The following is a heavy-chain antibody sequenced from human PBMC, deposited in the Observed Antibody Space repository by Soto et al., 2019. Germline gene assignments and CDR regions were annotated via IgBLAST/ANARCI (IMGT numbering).Heavy chain of an antibody. J-gene: IGHJ4*02. CDR1: GFTFSSYA. CDR3: AKRRGAGGHFDY. D-gene: IGHD2-15*01. CDR2: VSIGGST. Sequence: DVQLLESGGGLVQPEGSLRLSCAASGFTFSSYAMRWVRQGPGKGLEWVAVVSIGGSTHYADSVRGRFTISRDDSKNTLPLQMTSLTAEDTAVYFCAKRRGAGGHFDYWGQGALVTVSS. V-gene: IGHV3-23*01.